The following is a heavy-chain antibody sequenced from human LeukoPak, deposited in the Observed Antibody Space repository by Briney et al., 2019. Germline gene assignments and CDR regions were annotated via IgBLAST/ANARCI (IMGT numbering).Heavy chain of an antibody. CDR2: ISAYNGNT. V-gene: IGHV1-18*01. CDR3: ARIRDGSNFGRGLDS. CDR1: GYTFTSYG. D-gene: IGHD5-24*01. Sequence: ASVKVSCKASGYTFTSYGISWVRQAPGQGLEWMGWISAYNGNTNYAQKLQGRVTMTTDTSTSTAYMELRSLRSDDTAVYYCARIRDGSNFGRGLDSWGQGTLVTVSS. J-gene: IGHJ4*02.